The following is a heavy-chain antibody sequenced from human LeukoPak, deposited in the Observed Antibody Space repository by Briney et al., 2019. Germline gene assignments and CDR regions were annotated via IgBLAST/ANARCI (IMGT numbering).Heavy chain of an antibody. Sequence: GGPLSLSCAASGFTFSSYAMSWVRQAPGKELNWVSTISGAVGNTHYADPVKGRFTISTENSKNSLHLQMNSLRAEDTGIYFFAKSGLNRFYYWGPGILVTVSS. J-gene: IGHJ4*02. CDR1: GFTFSSYA. D-gene: IGHD2-15*01. CDR3: AKSGLNRFYY. V-gene: IGHV3-23*01. CDR2: ISGAVGNT.